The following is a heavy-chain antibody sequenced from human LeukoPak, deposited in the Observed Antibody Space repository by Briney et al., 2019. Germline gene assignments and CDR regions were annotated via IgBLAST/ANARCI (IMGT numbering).Heavy chain of an antibody. CDR3: ASVFYDILTGYYPRENDAFDI. CDR2: IYSGGST. CDR1: GFTVSSNY. Sequence: GGSLRLSCAASGFTVSSNYMSWVRQAPGKGLEWVSVIYSGGSTYYADSVKGRFTISRDNSKNTLYLQMNSLRAEGTAVYYCASVFYDILTGYYPRENDAFDIWGQGTMVTVSS. V-gene: IGHV3-53*01. J-gene: IGHJ3*02. D-gene: IGHD3-9*01.